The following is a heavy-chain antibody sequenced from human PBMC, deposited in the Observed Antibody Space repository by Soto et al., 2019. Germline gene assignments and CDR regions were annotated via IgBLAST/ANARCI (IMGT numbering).Heavy chain of an antibody. J-gene: IGHJ4*02. CDR3: VAPYCGGGRCYAFDF. V-gene: IGHV3-74*01. D-gene: IGHD2-15*01. Sequence: GGSLRLSCSASGFTFSSYWMHWVRQAPGKGLVWVSHINSDGSSTSYVDSVKGRFTISRDNAKNTLYLQMNSLRAEDAAVYYCVAPYCGGGRCYAFDFWGQGTLVTVSS. CDR1: GFTFSSYW. CDR2: INSDGSST.